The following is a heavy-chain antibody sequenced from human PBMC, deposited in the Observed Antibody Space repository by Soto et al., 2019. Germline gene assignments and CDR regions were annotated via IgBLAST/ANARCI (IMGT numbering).Heavy chain of an antibody. V-gene: IGHV4-30-4*01. D-gene: IGHD3-3*01. CDR1: GASISSGDYY. Sequence: QVQLLESGPGLVKPSQTLSLTCTVSGASISSGDYYWSWIRQPPGKGLEWIGYIYFSGTTYYNPSLRSRLTMSVDTSKNQFSLNLSSVTAADTAVYYCAREWYYEQFDYWGQGTLVTVSS. J-gene: IGHJ4*02. CDR2: IYFSGTT. CDR3: AREWYYEQFDY.